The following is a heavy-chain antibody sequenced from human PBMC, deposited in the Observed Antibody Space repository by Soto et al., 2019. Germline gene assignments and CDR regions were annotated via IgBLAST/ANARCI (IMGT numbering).Heavy chain of an antibody. Sequence: SLTCTVSGGSISSYYWSWIRQPPGKGLEWIGYIYYSGSTNYNPSLKSRVTISVDTSKNQFSLKLSSVTAADTAVYYCARDRICSGGSCFAWWFDPCGQGTLVTVSS. CDR1: GGSISSYY. V-gene: IGHV4-59*01. CDR3: ARDRICSGGSCFAWWFDP. D-gene: IGHD2-15*01. CDR2: IYYSGST. J-gene: IGHJ5*02.